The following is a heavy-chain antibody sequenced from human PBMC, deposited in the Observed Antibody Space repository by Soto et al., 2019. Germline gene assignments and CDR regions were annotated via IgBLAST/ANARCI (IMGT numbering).Heavy chain of an antibody. J-gene: IGHJ6*02. V-gene: IGHV1-18*04. Sequence: ASVKVSCKASGYTLTSYGISWVRQAPGQGLEWMGWISAYNGNTNYAQKLQGRVTMTTDTSTSTAYMELRSLRSDDTAVYYCARAQPNVLRFLEWSPGALDVWGQGTTVTVSS. D-gene: IGHD3-3*01. CDR3: ARAQPNVLRFLEWSPGALDV. CDR2: ISAYNGNT. CDR1: GYTLTSYG.